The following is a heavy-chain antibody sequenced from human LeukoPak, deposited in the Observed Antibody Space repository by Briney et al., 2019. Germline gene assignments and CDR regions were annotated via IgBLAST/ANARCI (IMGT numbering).Heavy chain of an antibody. CDR3: AKDWGHKFASGSSYLDS. J-gene: IGHJ4*02. CDR2: ISSSGSTI. Sequence: PGGSLRLSCAASGFTFSSYEMNWVRPAPGKGLEWVSYISSSGSTIYYADSVKGRFTISRDNAKNSLYLQMNGLRPEDTAVYFCAKDWGHKFASGSSYLDSWGQGTLVTVSS. CDR1: GFTFSSYE. D-gene: IGHD3-10*01. V-gene: IGHV3-48*03.